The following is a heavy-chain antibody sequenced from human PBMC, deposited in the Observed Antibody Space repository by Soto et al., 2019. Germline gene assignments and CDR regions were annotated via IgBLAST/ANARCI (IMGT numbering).Heavy chain of an antibody. CDR3: AREGPTPGHYYDSSGNLNS. D-gene: IGHD3-22*01. Sequence: PGGSLRLSCAVSGFTYRRYTMNWVRQAPGKGLEWVSSISSNSDNIYYADSVEGRFTISRDNAKNSLYLQMNSLRAEDTAVYYSAREGPTPGHYYDSSGNLNSWGQGTLVTVSS. CDR2: ISSNSDNI. V-gene: IGHV3-21*04. CDR1: GFTYRRYT. J-gene: IGHJ4*02.